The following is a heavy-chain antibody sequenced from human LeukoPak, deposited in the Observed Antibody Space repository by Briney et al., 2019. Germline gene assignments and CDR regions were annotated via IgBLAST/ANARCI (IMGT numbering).Heavy chain of an antibody. V-gene: IGHV3-9*01. J-gene: IGHJ4*02. CDR2: ISWNSGNI. Sequence: AGGSLRLSCAASGFIFDDYAMHWVRQAPGKGLEWVSGISWNSGNIGYADSVKGRFTISRDNAKNSLYLQMNSLRADDTALYYCAKDTRGYSYGSYFDYWGQGTLVTVSS. CDR1: GFIFDDYA. D-gene: IGHD5-18*01. CDR3: AKDTRGYSYGSYFDY.